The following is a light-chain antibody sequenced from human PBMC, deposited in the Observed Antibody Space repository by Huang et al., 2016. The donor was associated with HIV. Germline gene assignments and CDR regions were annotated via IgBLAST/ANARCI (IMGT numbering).Light chain of an antibody. V-gene: IGKV1-9*01. CDR1: QGFRSH. CDR3: QQLNTYPIT. CDR2: GAS. J-gene: IGKJ5*01. Sequence: IQLTQSPSSLSASVGDRVTITCRASQGFRSHVAWYQLKPGKAPKLLIYGASTLRSGVPSRFSGSGSGTDVTLTISRLQPDDFASYYCQQLNTYPITFGQGTRLEIK.